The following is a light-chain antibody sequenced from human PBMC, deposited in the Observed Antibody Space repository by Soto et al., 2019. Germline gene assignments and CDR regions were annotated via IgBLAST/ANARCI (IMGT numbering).Light chain of an antibody. CDR1: QSVSNNF. J-gene: IGKJ1*01. V-gene: IGKV3D-20*01. Sequence: VVLTQFPGTLSLSPGETATLSCGASQSVSNNFLGWYQQKPGLPPRLLIYDASSRANGIPERFSGRGSGTDFTLTISRLEPEDFAFYYCQQYATTPWTFGRGTTVEMK. CDR3: QQYATTPWT. CDR2: DAS.